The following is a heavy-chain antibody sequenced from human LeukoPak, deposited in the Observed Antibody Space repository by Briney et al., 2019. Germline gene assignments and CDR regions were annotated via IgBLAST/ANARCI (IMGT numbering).Heavy chain of an antibody. V-gene: IGHV3-74*01. CDR3: AKRGVTGYKEGFDY. CDR1: GFTFNSYW. CDR2: INTDGSDT. D-gene: IGHD3-9*01. J-gene: IGHJ4*02. Sequence: GGSLRLSCAASGFTFNSYWMHWVRQAPGKGLVWVSRINTDGSDTTYADSVKGRFTISRDNSKNTLYLQMNSLRAEDTAVYYCAKRGVTGYKEGFDYWGQGTLVTVSS.